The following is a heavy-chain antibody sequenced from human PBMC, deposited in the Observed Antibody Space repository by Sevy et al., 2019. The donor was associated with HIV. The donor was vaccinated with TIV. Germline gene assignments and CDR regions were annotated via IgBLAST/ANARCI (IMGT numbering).Heavy chain of an antibody. CDR1: GYTFIKHP. CDR3: ARDSDGSGRYYLDYFDS. J-gene: IGHJ4*02. D-gene: IGHD3-22*01. V-gene: IGHV1-18*01. CDR2: IRTYNGEK. Sequence: ASVKVSCKTSGYTFIKHPLSWVRQAPGQGLEWMGCIRTYNGEKKYAQKFQGRATMTTDTSTITAYMELRSLRSDDTAVYYCARDSDGSGRYYLDYFDSWGQGTLVTVSS.